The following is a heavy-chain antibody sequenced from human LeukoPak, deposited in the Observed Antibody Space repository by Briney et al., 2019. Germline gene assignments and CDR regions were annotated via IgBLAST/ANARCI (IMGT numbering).Heavy chain of an antibody. V-gene: IGHV4-59*01. Sequence: SETLSLTCTVSVGSISSYYWSWIRQPPGKGLEWIGYIYYSGSTNYNPSLKSRVTISVATSKNQFSLKMSSVTAADTAVYYGARSGVARIFHYYYYMDDWGKGTMVTVSS. CDR2: IYYSGST. CDR3: ARSGVARIFHYYYYMDD. D-gene: IGHD5-12*01. CDR1: VGSISSYY. J-gene: IGHJ6*03.